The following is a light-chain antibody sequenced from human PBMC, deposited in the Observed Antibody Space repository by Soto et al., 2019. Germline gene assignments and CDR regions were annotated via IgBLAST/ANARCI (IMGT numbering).Light chain of an antibody. J-gene: IGKJ4*01. V-gene: IGKV3-11*01. CDR3: QQRSSRGLT. CDR1: QSVSTY. CDR2: DVS. Sequence: EMVVTQSPATLSLSPGDRATLSCRASQSVSTYLAWYQQKPGLAPRLLIYDVSTRATGIPDRFTGSGSETDFSLTISSLEPEDSAVYFCQQRSSRGLTFGGGTKVEIK.